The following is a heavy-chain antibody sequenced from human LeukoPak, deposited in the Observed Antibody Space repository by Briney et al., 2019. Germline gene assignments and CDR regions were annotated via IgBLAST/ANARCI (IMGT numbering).Heavy chain of an antibody. J-gene: IGHJ5*02. V-gene: IGHV3-30*04. D-gene: IGHD6-6*01. CDR1: GFTFSSYA. CDR2: IPHDDGSSK. Sequence: GGSLRLSCATSGFTFSSYAMHWVRQAPGKGLEWVAFIPHDDGSSKYYADSVKGRFTISRDNSKNTLYLQMSSLRGEDTAVYYCARDRPWFDPWGQGTLVTVSS. CDR3: ARDRPWFDP.